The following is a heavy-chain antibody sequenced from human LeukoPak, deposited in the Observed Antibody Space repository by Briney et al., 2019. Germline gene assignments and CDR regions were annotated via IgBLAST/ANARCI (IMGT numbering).Heavy chain of an antibody. CDR1: GGSFSSYY. V-gene: IGHV4-34*01. Sequence: KPSETLSLTCAVYGGSFSSYYWSWLRQSPGKGLEWIGEITHSRSTNYNPSLKSRVTISLDTSKSQFSLKLTSVTAADTAVYYCARVTRFTQFGELWFDSWGQGTLLTVSS. CDR3: ARVTRFTQFGELWFDS. D-gene: IGHD3-10*01. CDR2: ITHSRST. J-gene: IGHJ5*01.